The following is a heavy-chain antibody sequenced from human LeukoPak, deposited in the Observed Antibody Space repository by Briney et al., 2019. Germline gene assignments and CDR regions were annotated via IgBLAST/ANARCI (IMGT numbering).Heavy chain of an antibody. J-gene: IGHJ5*02. CDR3: ARDIAVNWFDP. V-gene: IGHV4-30-4*08. D-gene: IGHD2-21*01. Sequence: PSQTLSLTCTVSGGSISSGDYYWSWIRQPPGKGLGWIGYIYYSGSTYYNPSLKSRVTISVDTSKNQFSLKLSSVTAADTAVYYCARDIAVNWFDPWGQGTLVTVSS. CDR2: IYYSGST. CDR1: GGSISSGDYY.